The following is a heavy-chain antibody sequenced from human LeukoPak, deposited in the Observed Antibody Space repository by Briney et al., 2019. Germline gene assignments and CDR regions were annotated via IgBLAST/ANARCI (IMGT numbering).Heavy chain of an antibody. V-gene: IGHV3-33*01. CDR2: IWYDGSNK. CDR3: ARESDGDYYFDY. CDR1: GFTFSSYG. D-gene: IGHD4-17*01. Sequence: PGGSLRLSCAASGFTFSSYGMHWVRQAPGKGLEWVAVIWYDGSNKYYADSVKGRFTISRDNAKNSLYLQMNSLRVEDTAVYSCARESDGDYYFDYWGQGTLVTVSS. J-gene: IGHJ4*02.